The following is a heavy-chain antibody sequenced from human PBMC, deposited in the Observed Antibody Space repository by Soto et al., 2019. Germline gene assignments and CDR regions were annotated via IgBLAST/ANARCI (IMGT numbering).Heavy chain of an antibody. V-gene: IGHV1-18*04. D-gene: IGHD6-13*01. CDR3: VRDQQDFRVNGNWFDS. Sequence: QVQLMQSGTEVKKPGASVTVSCKASGYTSADFGISWVRQAPGQGLEWMGWVSGNNGASNPAPKVQGRITMTLDTSTCVSYMALRSMRSDDTDMDYCVRDQQDFRVNGNWFDSWGQGTLVSVSS. J-gene: IGHJ5*01. CDR1: GYTSADFG. CDR2: VSGNNGAS.